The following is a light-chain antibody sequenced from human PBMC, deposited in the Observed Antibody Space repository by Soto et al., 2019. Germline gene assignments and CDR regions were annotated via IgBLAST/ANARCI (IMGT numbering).Light chain of an antibody. CDR2: DVS. CDR1: SSDVGGYNY. J-gene: IGLJ1*01. CDR3: SSSGV. V-gene: IGLV2-14*01. Sequence: QPVLTQPASVSGSPGQSITISCTGTSSDVGGYNYVSWYQQHPGKAPKLMIYDVSNRPSGVSNRFSGSKSGNTASLTISGLQAEDEADYYCSSSGVFGTGTKVTVL.